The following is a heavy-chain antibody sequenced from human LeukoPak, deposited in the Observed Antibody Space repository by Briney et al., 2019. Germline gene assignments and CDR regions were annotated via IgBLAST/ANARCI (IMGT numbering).Heavy chain of an antibody. CDR2: VDPRDSYS. CDR1: GYXFTTYR. CDR3: ARHGGGFDY. Sequence: GESLKISCNGSGYXFTTYRISWVRQMPGKGLEWMGTVDPRDSYSNYSPSFQGHVTISADKSISTASLQWSSLKASDTAMYYCARHGGGFDYWGQGILVTVSS. J-gene: IGHJ4*02. D-gene: IGHD3-10*01. V-gene: IGHV5-10-1*01.